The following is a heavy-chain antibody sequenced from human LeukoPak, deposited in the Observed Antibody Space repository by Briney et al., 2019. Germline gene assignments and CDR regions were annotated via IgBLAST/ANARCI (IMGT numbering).Heavy chain of an antibody. Sequence: GGSLRLSCAASGFTFSSYAMHWVRQAPGKGLEWVAVISYDGSNKYYADSVKGRFTISRDSSKNTLYLQMNSLRAEDTAVYYCEGGAAAGNGDYWGQGTLVTVSS. D-gene: IGHD6-13*01. CDR3: EGGAAAGNGDY. CDR2: ISYDGSNK. CDR1: GFTFSSYA. V-gene: IGHV3-30-3*01. J-gene: IGHJ4*02.